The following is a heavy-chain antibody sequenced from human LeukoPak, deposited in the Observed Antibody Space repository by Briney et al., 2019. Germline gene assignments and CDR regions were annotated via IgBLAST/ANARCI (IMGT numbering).Heavy chain of an antibody. CDR3: ARSTDYGSGSYSFSY. CDR1: GGSISSYY. Sequence: PSETLSLTCTVSGGSISSYYCSWIRQPPGKGLEWIGYIYYSGSTNYSPSLKSRVTISVDTSKNQFSLKLSSVTAADTAVYYCARSTDYGSGSYSFSYWGQGTMVTVSS. V-gene: IGHV4-59*01. CDR2: IYYSGST. J-gene: IGHJ4*02. D-gene: IGHD3-10*01.